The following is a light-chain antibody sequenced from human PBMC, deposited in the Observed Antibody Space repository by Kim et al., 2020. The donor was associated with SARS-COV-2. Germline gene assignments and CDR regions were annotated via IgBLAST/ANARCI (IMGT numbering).Light chain of an antibody. CDR3: HQYGSSRWT. CDR1: QTTSSRY. CDR2: GAS. Sequence: PGQSATLTCRARQTTSSRYLAWYQQKPGQAPRLLIYGASSRATGIPDRFSGSRSGRDYTLNIIGLEPEDLAEYYCHQYGSSRWTFGQGTKADI. J-gene: IGKJ1*01. V-gene: IGKV3-20*01.